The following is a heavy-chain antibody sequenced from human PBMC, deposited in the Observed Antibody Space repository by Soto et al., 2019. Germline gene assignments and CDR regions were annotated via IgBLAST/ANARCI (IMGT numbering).Heavy chain of an antibody. J-gene: IGHJ6*02. CDR3: AIVLAVAGPYGMDV. V-gene: IGHV3-30*03. CDR2: ISYDGSNK. D-gene: IGHD6-19*01. CDR1: GFTFSSYG. Sequence: GGSLRLSCAASGFTFSSYGMHWVRQAPGKGLEWVAVISYDGSNKYYADSVKGRFTISRDNSKNTLYLQMNSLRAEDTAVYYCAIVLAVAGPYGMDVWGQGTTVTVS.